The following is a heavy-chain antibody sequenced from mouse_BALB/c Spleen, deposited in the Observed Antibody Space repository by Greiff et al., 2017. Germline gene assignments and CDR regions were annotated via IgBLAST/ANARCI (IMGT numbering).Heavy chain of an antibody. CDR1: GFNIKDTY. CDR3: ARGLRLRYAMDY. D-gene: IGHD1-2*01. V-gene: IGHV14-3*02. CDR2: IDPANGNT. J-gene: IGHJ4*01. Sequence: EVNVVESGAELVKPGASVKLSCTASGFNIKDTYMHWVKQRPEQGLEWIGRIDPANGNTKYDPKFQGKATITADTSSNTAYLQLSSLTSEDTAVYYCARGLRLRYAMDYWGQGTSVTVSS.